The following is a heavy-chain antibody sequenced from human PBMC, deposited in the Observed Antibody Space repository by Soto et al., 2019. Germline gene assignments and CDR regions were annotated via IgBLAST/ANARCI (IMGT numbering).Heavy chain of an antibody. J-gene: IGHJ4*02. Sequence: EVQLVESGGGLVKPGGSLTLSCGASGFAFRSYNMNWVRQAPGKGLEWVASISSGSSNIYYADSVKGRFTISRDNAKTSLYLQMDSLGAEDSAVYYCASTTVVAATFDFWGQGTLVTVSS. CDR2: ISSGSSNI. CDR3: ASTTVVAATFDF. V-gene: IGHV3-21*01. D-gene: IGHD2-15*01. CDR1: GFAFRSYN.